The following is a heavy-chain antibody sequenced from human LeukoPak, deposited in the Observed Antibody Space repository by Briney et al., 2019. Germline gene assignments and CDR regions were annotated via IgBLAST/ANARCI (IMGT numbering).Heavy chain of an antibody. J-gene: IGHJ3*02. CDR1: GFTFSGYS. V-gene: IGHV3-21*01. CDR2: ISSSSSYI. D-gene: IGHD3-3*01. CDR3: AREGITIFGVVTGDAFDI. Sequence: GGSLRLSCAASGFTFSGYSMNWVRQAPGKGLEWVSSISSSSSYIYYADSVKGRFTISRDNAKNSLYLQMNSLRAEDTAVYYCAREGITIFGVVTGDAFDIWGQGTMVTVSS.